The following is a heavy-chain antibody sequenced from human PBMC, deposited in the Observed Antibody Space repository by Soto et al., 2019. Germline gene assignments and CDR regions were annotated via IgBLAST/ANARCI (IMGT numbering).Heavy chain of an antibody. J-gene: IGHJ4*02. Sequence: ASVKVSCKASGYTFTNYGITWVRQAPGQGLEWMGWISAYNGNTHYAQKLQGRVTMTRDTSTSTAYMELRSLRSDDTAVYYCARSQWPRVFDYWGQGTLVTVSS. V-gene: IGHV1-18*01. CDR2: ISAYNGNT. CDR3: ARSQWPRVFDY. D-gene: IGHD6-19*01. CDR1: GYTFTNYG.